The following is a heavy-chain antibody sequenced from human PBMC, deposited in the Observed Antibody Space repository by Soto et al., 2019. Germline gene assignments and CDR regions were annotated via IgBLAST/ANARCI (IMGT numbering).Heavy chain of an antibody. V-gene: IGHV1-3*01. Sequence: ASVKVSCKASGYTFTSYGIHWVREAPGQRLEWMGRINAANGDTKYSPKFQGRVTITRDTSASTAYMELSSLRSEDTAVYYCVRRHVSATGIDWFDPWGQGTLVTVSS. CDR1: GYTFTSYG. CDR3: VRRHVSATGIDWFDP. D-gene: IGHD6-13*01. J-gene: IGHJ5*02. CDR2: INAANGDT.